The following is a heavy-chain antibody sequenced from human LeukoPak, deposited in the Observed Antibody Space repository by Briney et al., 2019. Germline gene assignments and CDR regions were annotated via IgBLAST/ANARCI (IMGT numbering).Heavy chain of an antibody. CDR3: ARDGFLTTVTTWGWYFDL. V-gene: IGHV3-21*01. CDR1: GFTFSSYS. D-gene: IGHD4-17*01. CDR2: ISSSSSYI. Sequence: GGSLRLSCAASGFTFSSYSMNWVRQAPGKGLEWVSSISSSSSYIYYADSVKGRFTISRDNAKNSLYLQMNSLRAEDTAVYYCARDGFLTTVTTWGWYFDLWGRGTLVTVSS. J-gene: IGHJ2*01.